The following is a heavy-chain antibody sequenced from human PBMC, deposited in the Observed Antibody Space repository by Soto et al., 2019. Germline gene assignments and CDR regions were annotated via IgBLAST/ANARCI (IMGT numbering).Heavy chain of an antibody. V-gene: IGHV1-69*01. D-gene: IGHD6-6*01. Sequence: QVQLVQSGAEVKKPGSSVKVSCKASGGTFSNYAISWVRQAPGQGLEWMGGIIPNFTTTKYAQKFQGRVTFTADESTSTAYMELSSLRSEDTAVYYCAIEYSSSPPYYPIGYWGQGTLVTVSS. CDR3: AIEYSSSPPYYPIGY. J-gene: IGHJ4*02. CDR1: GGTFSNYA. CDR2: IIPNFTTT.